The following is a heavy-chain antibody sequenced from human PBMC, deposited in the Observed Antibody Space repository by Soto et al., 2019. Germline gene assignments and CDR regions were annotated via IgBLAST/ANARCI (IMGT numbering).Heavy chain of an antibody. J-gene: IGHJ4*02. D-gene: IGHD3-22*01. Sequence: GASVKVSCKDSGYTYNNFAISWVRQEKKQGLEWMGWISAYNGNTNYAQNFQGRVTMTTDTSTSTAYMELRSLKSDDTAIYYCARDRLRGYDSSGFYSWGQGTMVTVSS. CDR3: ARDRLRGYDSSGFYS. CDR1: GYTYNNFA. CDR2: ISAYNGNT. V-gene: IGHV1-18*01.